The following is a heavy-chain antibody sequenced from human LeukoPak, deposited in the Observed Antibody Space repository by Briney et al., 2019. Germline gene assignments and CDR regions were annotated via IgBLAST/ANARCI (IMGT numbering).Heavy chain of an antibody. CDR2: VGDSADTT. V-gene: IGHV3-23*01. D-gene: IGHD3-10*01. CDR3: AKDSFTVVRGVGSDDGFAV. Sequence: GGSLRLSCAASGFTFATYGMSWVRQAPGKGLEWVSVVGDSADTTHYADSVKGPFFISRDNSKNTVNLQMNSLRAEDTAVYYCAKDSFTVVRGVGSDDGFAVWGQGTMVTVSS. J-gene: IGHJ3*01. CDR1: GFTFATYG.